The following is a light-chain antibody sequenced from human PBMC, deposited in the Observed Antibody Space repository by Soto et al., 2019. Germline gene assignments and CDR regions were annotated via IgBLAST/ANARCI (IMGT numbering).Light chain of an antibody. J-gene: IGKJ1*01. Sequence: EIVLTQSPATLSLSPGERATLACRASQSVSSYLAWYQQKPGQAPRVVIYDASNRATGIPPRFSGSGSGTAFTLTISSLEPEDFAVYYCQQRSSWPRTFGQGTKVEIK. CDR2: DAS. CDR1: QSVSSY. CDR3: QQRSSWPRT. V-gene: IGKV3-11*01.